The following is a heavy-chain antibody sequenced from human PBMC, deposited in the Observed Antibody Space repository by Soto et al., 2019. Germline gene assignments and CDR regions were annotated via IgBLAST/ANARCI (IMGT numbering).Heavy chain of an antibody. V-gene: IGHV4-4*07. CDR3: AREGSYSAYHFAHGIQLWSFDF. D-gene: IGHD5-12*01. CDR1: GGSINTFY. Sequence: SETLSLTCTVSGGSINTFYWSWVRQPAGKGLEWIGRIFSSGSTSFNPSLESRVAMSVDTSKNHFSLNLSSVTAADMAVYYCAREGSYSAYHFAHGIQLWSFDFWGQGALVTVSS. CDR2: IFSSGST. J-gene: IGHJ4*02.